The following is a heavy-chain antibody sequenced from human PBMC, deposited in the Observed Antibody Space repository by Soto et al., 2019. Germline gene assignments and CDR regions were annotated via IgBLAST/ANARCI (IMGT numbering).Heavy chain of an antibody. V-gene: IGHV3-21*01. J-gene: IGHJ4*02. CDR3: ARGSVVRGVIIPFDY. Sequence: GGSLRLSCAASGFTFSSYSMNWVRQAPGKGLEWVSSISSSSSYIYYADSVKGRFTISRDNAKNSLYLQMNSLRAEDTAVYYCARGSVVRGVIIPFDYWGQGTLVTVSS. D-gene: IGHD3-10*01. CDR2: ISSSSSYI. CDR1: GFTFSSYS.